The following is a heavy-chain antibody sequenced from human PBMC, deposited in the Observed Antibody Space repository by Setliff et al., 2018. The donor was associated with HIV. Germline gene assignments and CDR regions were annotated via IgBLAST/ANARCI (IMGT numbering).Heavy chain of an antibody. CDR1: GGSISSRGSYY. CDR2: IYTSGST. V-gene: IGHV4-61*09. CDR3: ARAFSGNYYGWVDY. D-gene: IGHD1-26*01. Sequence: SETLSLTCTVSGGSISSRGSYYWSWIRQPAGKGLEWIGHIYTSGSTNYNPSLRSRVTISVDTSKNQFSLKLSSVTAADTAVYYCARAFSGNYYGWVDYWGQGTLVTVSS. J-gene: IGHJ4*02.